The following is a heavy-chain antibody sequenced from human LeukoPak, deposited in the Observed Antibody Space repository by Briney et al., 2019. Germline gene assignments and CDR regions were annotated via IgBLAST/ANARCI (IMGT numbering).Heavy chain of an antibody. Sequence: SGTLSLTCAVYGGSFSDYYWSWIRQPPGKGLEWIGEINHSGSTNYNPSLKSRVTILVDTSKNQFSLRLSSVTAADTAVYYCARRAATQDYWGQGTLVTVSS. CDR1: GGSFSDYY. CDR2: INHSGST. D-gene: IGHD6-25*01. CDR3: ARRAATQDY. J-gene: IGHJ4*02. V-gene: IGHV4-34*01.